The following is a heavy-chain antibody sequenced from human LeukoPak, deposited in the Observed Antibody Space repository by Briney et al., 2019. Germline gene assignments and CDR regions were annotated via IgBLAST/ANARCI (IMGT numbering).Heavy chain of an antibody. CDR2: TSYDGSNK. V-gene: IGHV3-30*18. J-gene: IGHJ4*02. CDR3: ANGGLAAAGQRNYFDY. CDR1: GFTFSSYG. Sequence: GRSLRLSCAASGFTFSSYGMHWVRQAPGKGLERVAVTSYDGSNKYYADSVKGRFTISRDNSKNTLYLQMNSLRAEDTAVYYCANGGLAAAGQRNYFDYWGQGTLVTVSS. D-gene: IGHD6-13*01.